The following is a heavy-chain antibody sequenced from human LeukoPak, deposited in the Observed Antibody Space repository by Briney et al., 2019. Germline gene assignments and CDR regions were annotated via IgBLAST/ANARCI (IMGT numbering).Heavy chain of an antibody. J-gene: IGHJ3*02. V-gene: IGHV1-69*05. CDR2: IIPIFGTA. D-gene: IGHD3-22*01. CDR1: GGTFSSYA. CDR3: ARDLTEDQLHSSGYYYGDAFDI. Sequence: ASVKVSCKASGGTFSSYAISWVRQAPGQGLEWMGGIIPIFGTANYAQKFQDRVTITTDESTSTAYMELSSLRTEDTAVYYCARDLTEDQLHSSGYYYGDAFDIWGQGTMVTVSS.